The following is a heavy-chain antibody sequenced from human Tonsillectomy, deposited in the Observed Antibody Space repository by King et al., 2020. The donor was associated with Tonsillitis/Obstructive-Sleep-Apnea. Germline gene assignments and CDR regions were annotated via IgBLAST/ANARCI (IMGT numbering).Heavy chain of an antibody. Sequence: QLQESGPGLVKPSETLSLTCKVSGGSISSYYWSWIRQPAGAGLEWIGRIYPSGSTNYNPSLKSRVTMSIDTSKNQFSLKLSSLTAADTAVYYCALSYASGSSAFDYWGQGTLVTVSS. CDR3: ALSYASGSSAFDY. D-gene: IGHD3-10*01. CDR2: IYPSGST. J-gene: IGHJ4*02. V-gene: IGHV4-4*07. CDR1: GGSISSYY.